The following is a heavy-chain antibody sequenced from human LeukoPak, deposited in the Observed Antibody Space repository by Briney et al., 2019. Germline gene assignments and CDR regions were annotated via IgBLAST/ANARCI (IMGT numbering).Heavy chain of an antibody. D-gene: IGHD3-22*01. Sequence: ASVKVSCKVSGSTLSEFAIHWVRQAPGKGLEWMGGFDLEDDERRYSEKFQDRVTMTEDTSTDTAYMFLSSLRSEDTAVYYCATEVEYDSNGYLVDYWGQGTLVTVTS. V-gene: IGHV1-24*01. J-gene: IGHJ4*02. CDR2: FDLEDDER. CDR3: ATEVEYDSNGYLVDY. CDR1: GSTLSEFA.